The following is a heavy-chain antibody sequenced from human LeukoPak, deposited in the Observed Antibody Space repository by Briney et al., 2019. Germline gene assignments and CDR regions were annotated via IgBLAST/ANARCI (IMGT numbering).Heavy chain of an antibody. CDR2: IKKDGSEK. CDR1: GFTFSSYW. Sequence: GGSLRLSCAASGFTFSSYWMSWVRQAPGKGLEWVANIKKDGSEKYYVDSVKGRFTISRDSAKTSLYLQMNSLRAEDTAVYYCAELGITMIGGVWGKGTTVTISS. V-gene: IGHV3-7*01. CDR3: AELGITMIGGV. D-gene: IGHD3-10*02. J-gene: IGHJ6*04.